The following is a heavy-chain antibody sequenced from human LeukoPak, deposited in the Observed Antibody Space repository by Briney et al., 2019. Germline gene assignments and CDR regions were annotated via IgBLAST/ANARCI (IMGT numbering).Heavy chain of an antibody. V-gene: IGHV3-21*01. CDR2: ISSSSSYI. CDR3: ARGSGCDY. D-gene: IGHD6-19*01. CDR1: GFTFSSYS. J-gene: IGHJ4*02. Sequence: GGXLXLSXXASGFTFSSYSMNWVRQAPGKGLEWVSSISSSSSYIYYADSVKGRFTISRDNAKNSLYLQMNSLRAEDTAVYYRARGSGCDYWGQGTLVTVSS.